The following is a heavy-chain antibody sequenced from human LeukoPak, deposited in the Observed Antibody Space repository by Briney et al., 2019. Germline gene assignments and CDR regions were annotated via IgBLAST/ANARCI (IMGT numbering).Heavy chain of an antibody. V-gene: IGHV1-18*01. D-gene: IGHD3-9*01. Sequence: ASVKVSCKASGYTFNSYGIGWVRQAPGQGLEWMGWISAYKDTTKYAQRLQGRVTMTRDTSTSTAYMELRSLRSDDTAVYYCAREYYDVLTGYYHFDYWGQGTLVTVSS. CDR1: GYTFNSYG. J-gene: IGHJ4*02. CDR3: AREYYDVLTGYYHFDY. CDR2: ISAYKDTT.